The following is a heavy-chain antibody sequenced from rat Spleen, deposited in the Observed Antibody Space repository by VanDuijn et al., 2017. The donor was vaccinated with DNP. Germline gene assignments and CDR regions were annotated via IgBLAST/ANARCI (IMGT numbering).Heavy chain of an antibody. CDR3: ARWHLYLSYFDY. V-gene: IGHV2-15*01. J-gene: IGHJ2*01. D-gene: IGHD1-2*01. Sequence: QVQLKESGPGLVQPSQTLSLTCTVAGFSLTSYNVHWVRQPPGKGLEWIAAIWGGGSTDYNSALKSRPRISRDTSKSQVLLEMNILQTEDTAMYFCARWHLYLSYFDYWGQGVMVTVSS. CDR1: GFSLTSYN. CDR2: IWGGGST.